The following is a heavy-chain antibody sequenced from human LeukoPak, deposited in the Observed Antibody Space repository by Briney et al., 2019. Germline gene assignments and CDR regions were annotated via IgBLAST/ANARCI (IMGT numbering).Heavy chain of an antibody. CDR1: GYTFTGCY. Sequence: ASVKVSCKASGYTFTGCYMHWVRKPPGQGLEWMGWINPNSGGTNYAQKFQGRVTMTRDTSISTAYMELSRLRSDDTAVYYCARDFTIFGVVTPRRVFDPWGQGTLVTVSS. D-gene: IGHD3-3*01. J-gene: IGHJ5*02. V-gene: IGHV1-2*02. CDR3: ARDFTIFGVVTPRRVFDP. CDR2: INPNSGGT.